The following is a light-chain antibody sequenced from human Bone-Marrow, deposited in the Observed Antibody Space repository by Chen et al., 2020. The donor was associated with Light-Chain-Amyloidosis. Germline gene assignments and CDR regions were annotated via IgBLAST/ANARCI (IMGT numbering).Light chain of an antibody. J-gene: IGLJ1*01. CDR2: EVT. Sequence: QSALTQPASVSGSPGQSITISCTGTSSDVGGDNHVSWYQQHPDKAPKLMIYEVTNRPSWVPDRFSGYKSVNTASLTISGLQTEDEADYFCSSYTITNTLVFGSGTRVTVL. CDR1: SSDVGGDNH. CDR3: SSYTITNTLV. V-gene: IGLV2-14*01.